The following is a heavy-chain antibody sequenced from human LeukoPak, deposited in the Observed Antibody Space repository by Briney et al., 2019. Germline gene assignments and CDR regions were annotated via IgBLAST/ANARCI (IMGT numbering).Heavy chain of an antibody. V-gene: IGHV3-33*01. J-gene: IGHJ4*02. Sequence: GGSLRLSCAASGFTFSSYGMHWVRQAPGKGLEWVAVIWYDGSNKYCADSVKGRFTISRDNSKNTLYLQMNSLRAEDTAVYYCAREVYYYDSSGYYFDYWGQGTLVTVSS. D-gene: IGHD3-22*01. CDR3: AREVYYYDSSGYYFDY. CDR1: GFTFSSYG. CDR2: IWYDGSNK.